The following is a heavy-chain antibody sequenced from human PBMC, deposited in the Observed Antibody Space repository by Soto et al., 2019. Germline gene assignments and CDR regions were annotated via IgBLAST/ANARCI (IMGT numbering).Heavy chain of an antibody. Sequence: GGSLRLSCAASGFTFSSYSMNWVRQAPGKGLEWVSYISSSSSTIYYADSVKGRFTISRDNAKNSLYLQMNSLRAEDTAVYYCARDGYNWNYFYYYYMDVWGKGTTVTVSS. D-gene: IGHD1-7*01. CDR3: ARDGYNWNYFYYYYMDV. CDR2: ISSSSSTI. J-gene: IGHJ6*03. CDR1: GFTFSSYS. V-gene: IGHV3-48*01.